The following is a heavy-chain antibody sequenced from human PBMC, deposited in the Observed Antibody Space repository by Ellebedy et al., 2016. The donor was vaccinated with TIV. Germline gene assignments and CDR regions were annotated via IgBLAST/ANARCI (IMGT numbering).Heavy chain of an antibody. J-gene: IGHJ4*02. CDR3: ARVVISYYDSSGSLDY. CDR1: GGTFSSYA. D-gene: IGHD3-22*01. Sequence: AASVKVSCKASGGTFSSYAISWVRQAPGQGLEWMGGIIPIFGTANYAQKFQGRVTITADESTSTAYMELSSLRSEDTAVYYCARVVISYYDSSGSLDYWGQGTLVTVSS. V-gene: IGHV1-69*13. CDR2: IIPIFGTA.